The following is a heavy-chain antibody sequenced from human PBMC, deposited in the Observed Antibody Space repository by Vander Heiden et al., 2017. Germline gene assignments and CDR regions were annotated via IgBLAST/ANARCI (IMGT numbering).Heavy chain of an antibody. V-gene: IGHV1-58*01. CDR1: GFTFTSSD. CDR3: AADQVTAVATITMIGFDP. J-gene: IGHJ5*02. CDR2: IVVGSGNT. Sequence: QMQLVQSGPEVKKPGTSVKVSCKASGFTFTSSDVQWVRQARGQRLEWIGWIVVGSGNTNYAQKFQERVTITRDMSTSTAYMELSSLRSEETAVYYCAADQVTAVATITMIGFDPWRQGTLVTVSS. D-gene: IGHD5-12*01.